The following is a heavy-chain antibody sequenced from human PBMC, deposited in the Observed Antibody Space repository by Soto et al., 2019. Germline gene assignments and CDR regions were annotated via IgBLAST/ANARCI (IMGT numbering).Heavy chain of an antibody. CDR3: ARGWGCSGGSCYSNYYYYMDG. CDR1: GGSFSGYY. J-gene: IGHJ6*03. D-gene: IGHD2-15*01. Sequence: QVQLQQWGAGLLKPSETLSLTCAVYGGSFSGYYWSWIRQPPGKGLEWIGEINHSGSTNYNPSLKSRVTISVDTSKNQFSLKRGSVTAADTAVYYCARGWGCSGGSCYSNYYYYMDGWGKGTTVTVSS. V-gene: IGHV4-34*01. CDR2: INHSGST.